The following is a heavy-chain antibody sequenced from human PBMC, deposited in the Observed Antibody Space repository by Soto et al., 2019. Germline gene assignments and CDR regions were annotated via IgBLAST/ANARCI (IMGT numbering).Heavy chain of an antibody. D-gene: IGHD2-2*01. Sequence: PGGSLRLSCTVSGFAFNNYGINWVRQAPGKWLEWVSSISKSDYTYYSDSVKGRFTISRDNAKNSVSLQMNTLRVEDTAVYYCAREDSIIIPAVSDFWGQGTLVTVSS. CDR2: ISKSDYT. CDR1: GFAFNNYG. J-gene: IGHJ4*02. CDR3: AREDSIIIPAVSDF. V-gene: IGHV3-21*01.